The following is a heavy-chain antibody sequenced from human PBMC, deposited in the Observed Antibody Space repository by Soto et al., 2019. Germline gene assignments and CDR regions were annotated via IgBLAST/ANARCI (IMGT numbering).Heavy chain of an antibody. J-gene: IGHJ6*03. V-gene: IGHV4-39*01. CDR2: IYYSGST. Sequence: SETLSLTCTVSGGSISSSSYYWGWIRQPPGKGLEWIGSIYYSGSTYYNPSLKSRVTISVDTSKNQFSLKLSSVTAADTAVYYCARHGGPPDFYYYMDVWGKGTTVTVSS. D-gene: IGHD3-16*01. CDR3: ARHGGPPDFYYYMDV. CDR1: GGSISSSSYY.